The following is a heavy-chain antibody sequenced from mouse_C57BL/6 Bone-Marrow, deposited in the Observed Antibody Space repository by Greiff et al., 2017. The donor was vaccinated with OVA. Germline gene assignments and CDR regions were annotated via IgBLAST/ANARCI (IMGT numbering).Heavy chain of an antibody. Sequence: VQLQQSGPELVKPGASVKISCKASGYAFSSSWMNWVKQRPGKGLEWIGRIYPGDGDTNYNGKFKGKATLTADKSSSTASMQLSSLTSEDSAVYFCARWGIYYDYGFDYWGQGTTLTVSS. V-gene: IGHV1-82*01. CDR1: GYAFSSSW. CDR3: ARWGIYYDYGFDY. D-gene: IGHD2-4*01. CDR2: IYPGDGDT. J-gene: IGHJ2*01.